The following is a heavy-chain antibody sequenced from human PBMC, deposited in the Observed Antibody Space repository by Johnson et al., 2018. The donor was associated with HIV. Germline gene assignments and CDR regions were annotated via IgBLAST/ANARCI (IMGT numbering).Heavy chain of an antibody. Sequence: EVQLVESGGGVIRPGGSLRLSCAASGFTFADYGMSWVRQAPGKGLEWVSGLNWNGGSTGYADSVKGRITISRDNAKNSLYLQMNSLRAEDTALYYCARDLGVVVATNAFDIWGQGTMVTVSS. V-gene: IGHV3-20*04. CDR2: LNWNGGST. CDR3: ARDLGVVVATNAFDI. J-gene: IGHJ3*02. CDR1: GFTFADYG. D-gene: IGHD2-15*01.